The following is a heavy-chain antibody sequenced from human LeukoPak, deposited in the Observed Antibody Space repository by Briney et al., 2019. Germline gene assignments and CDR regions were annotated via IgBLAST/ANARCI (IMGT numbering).Heavy chain of an antibody. CDR1: GFTFSDYY. CDR2: ISGSGSTI. V-gene: IGHV3-11*01. D-gene: IGHD6-19*01. Sequence: GSLRLSCAASGFTFSDYYMSWIRQAPGKGLEWVSYISGSGSTIYYADSVKGRFTISRDNAKNSLYLQMNSLRAEDTAVYYCAKEPFSSGWYDGAYYFDYWGQGTLVTVSS. CDR3: AKEPFSSGWYDGAYYFDY. J-gene: IGHJ4*02.